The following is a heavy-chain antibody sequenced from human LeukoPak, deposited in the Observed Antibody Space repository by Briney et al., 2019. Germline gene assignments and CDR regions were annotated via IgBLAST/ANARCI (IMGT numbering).Heavy chain of an antibody. CDR1: GFTFSSYE. V-gene: IGHV3-48*03. D-gene: IGHD3-16*02. J-gene: IGHJ4*02. Sequence: GGSLRLSCAASGFTFSSYEMNWVRQAPGKGLEWVSYISSSGSTIYYADSVKGRFTISRDNAKNSLYLQMNSLSAEDTAVYYCARPPHLMITFGGVIVFDYWGQGTLVTVSS. CDR2: ISSSGSTI. CDR3: ARPPHLMITFGGVIVFDY.